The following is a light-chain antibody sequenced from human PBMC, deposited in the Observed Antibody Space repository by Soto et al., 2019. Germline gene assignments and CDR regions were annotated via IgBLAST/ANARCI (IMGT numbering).Light chain of an antibody. CDR3: QVWDSSSDHPYV. CDR2: DDS. Sequence: SSELTQPPSVSVAPGQTARITCGGNNIGSKSVHWYQQKPGQAPVLVVYDDSERPSGIPERFSGCNSGNTATLTISRVEAGDEADYYCQVWDSSSDHPYVFGTGTKLTVL. J-gene: IGLJ1*01. V-gene: IGLV3-21*02. CDR1: NIGSKS.